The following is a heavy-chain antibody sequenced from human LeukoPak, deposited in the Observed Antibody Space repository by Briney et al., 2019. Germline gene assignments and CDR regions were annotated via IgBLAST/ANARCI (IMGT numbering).Heavy chain of an antibody. CDR2: INPSGGST. J-gene: IGHJ4*02. CDR1: GYTFTSYY. D-gene: IGHD3-22*01. V-gene: IGHV1-46*01. CDR3: ATLPTGGCDSSGYYYVDY. Sequence: GASVKVSCKASGYTFTSYYMHWVRQAPGQGLEWMGIINPSGGSTSYAQKFQGRVTMTRDTSTSTVYMELSSLRSEDTAVYYCATLPTGGCDSSGYYYVDYWGQGTLVTVSS.